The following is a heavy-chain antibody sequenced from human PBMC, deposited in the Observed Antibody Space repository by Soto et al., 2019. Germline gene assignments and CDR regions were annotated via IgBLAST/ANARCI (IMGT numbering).Heavy chain of an antibody. CDR2: IYFNGST. Sequence: SETLSLTCTVSGGSISIYYWNWIRQPPGKGLEWIGYIYFNGSTNYNPSLKSRVTMSLDTSKKQFSLKINSVTAEDTAVYYCARVVISGSYLDYWGQGTLVTVSS. V-gene: IGHV4-59*12. J-gene: IGHJ4*02. D-gene: IGHD1-26*01. CDR3: ARVVISGSYLDY. CDR1: GGSISIYY.